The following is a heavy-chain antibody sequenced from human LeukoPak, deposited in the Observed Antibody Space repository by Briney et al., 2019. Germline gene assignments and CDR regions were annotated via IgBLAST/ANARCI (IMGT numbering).Heavy chain of an antibody. CDR1: GFTFSSYG. CDR2: ISYDGSNK. D-gene: IGHD5-18*01. J-gene: IGHJ4*02. V-gene: IGHV3-30*18. Sequence: PGRSLRLSCAASGFTFSSYGMHWVRQAPGKGLEWVAVISYDGSNKYYADSVKGRFTIFRDNSKNTLYLQMNSLRAEDTAVYYCAKAERGYSYVVDYWGQGTLVTVSS. CDR3: AKAERGYSYVVDY.